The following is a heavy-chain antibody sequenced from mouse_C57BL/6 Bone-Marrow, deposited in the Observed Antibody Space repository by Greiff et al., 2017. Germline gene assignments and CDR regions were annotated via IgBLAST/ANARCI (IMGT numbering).Heavy chain of an antibody. J-gene: IGHJ3*01. CDR2: INPNNGGT. D-gene: IGHD2-10*02. CDR3: ARDLEGAWFAY. V-gene: IGHV1-18*01. Sequence: VQLQQSGPELVKPGASVKIPCKASGYTFTDYNMDWVKQSHGKSLEWIGDINPNNGGTIYNQKFKGKATLTVDKSSSTACMELRSLASEDTAVYYGARDLEGAWFAYWGQGTLVTVSA. CDR1: GYTFTDYN.